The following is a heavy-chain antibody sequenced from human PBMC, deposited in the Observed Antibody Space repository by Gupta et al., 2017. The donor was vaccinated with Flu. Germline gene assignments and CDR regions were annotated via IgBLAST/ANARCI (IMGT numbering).Heavy chain of an antibody. J-gene: IGHJ4*02. CDR1: GFIFADYA. D-gene: IGHD3-22*01. V-gene: IGHV3-9*01. Sequence: VELEESGGGLVQPGRSLRLSCAASGFIFADYAMHWVRQAPGQGLEWLAGITWNSKSRLYGDSVRGRFVISRDNAKHSVDLLMNSLRPDDTAFYFCVKDSASSLSGYSLIDSWGQGTLVTVSS. CDR2: ITWNSKSR. CDR3: VKDSASSLSGYSLIDS.